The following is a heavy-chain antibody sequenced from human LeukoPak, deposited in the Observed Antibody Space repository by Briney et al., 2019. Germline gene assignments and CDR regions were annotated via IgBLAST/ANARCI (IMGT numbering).Heavy chain of an antibody. J-gene: IGHJ6*03. Sequence: PGGSLRLSCAASGFTFSSYEMNWVRQAPGKGLEWVSVIDSGGSTYYADSVKGRFTISRDNSKNTLYLQMNSLRVEDTAVYYCARERRGYQLPKMDYYYYMDVWGKGTTVTVSS. D-gene: IGHD2-2*01. V-gene: IGHV3-53*01. CDR3: ARERRGYQLPKMDYYYYMDV. CDR2: IDSGGST. CDR1: GFTFSSYE.